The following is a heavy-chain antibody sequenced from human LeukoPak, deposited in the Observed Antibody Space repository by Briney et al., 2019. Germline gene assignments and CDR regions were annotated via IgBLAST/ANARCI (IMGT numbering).Heavy chain of an antibody. J-gene: IGHJ5*02. CDR3: AGSMVRGVNSGFDP. V-gene: IGHV4-61*09. D-gene: IGHD3-10*01. CDR2: IYTRGST. Sequence: SETLSLTCTVSGGSICSGNYYWSWIRQPAGKGLEWIGHIYTRGSTNYNPSLKSRVTISVDTSKNQFSLKLSSVTAADTAVYYCAGSMVRGVNSGFDPWGQGTLVTVSS. CDR1: GGSICSGNYY.